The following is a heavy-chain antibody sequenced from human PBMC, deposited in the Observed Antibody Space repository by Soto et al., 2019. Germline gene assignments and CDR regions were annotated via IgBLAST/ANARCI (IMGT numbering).Heavy chain of an antibody. J-gene: IGHJ4*02. V-gene: IGHV3-23*01. CDR1: GFTFSSSA. CDR3: AQRGARSWSTFEF. D-gene: IGHD3-10*01. Sequence: EVLLLESGGGLVQPGGSLRLSCEASGFTFSSSAMNWVRQAPGKGLEWVSTLSDTTYYAASVNGRLTISRDNSKNTLYLQMNSQTADDTAVYYCAQRGARSWSTFEFRGQGTLVTVS. CDR2: LSDTT.